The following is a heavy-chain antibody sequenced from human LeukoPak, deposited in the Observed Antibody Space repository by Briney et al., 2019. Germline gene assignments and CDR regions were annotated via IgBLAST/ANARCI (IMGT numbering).Heavy chain of an antibody. Sequence: GRSLRLSCAASGFTFDDYAMHWVRQAPGKSLEWVSGISWNSGSIGYADSVKGRFTISRDNAKNSLYLQMNSLRAEDTALYYCAKDGDSSGWFWFDPWGQGTLVTVSS. CDR1: GFTFDDYA. J-gene: IGHJ5*02. D-gene: IGHD6-19*01. CDR2: ISWNSGSI. V-gene: IGHV3-9*01. CDR3: AKDGDSSGWFWFDP.